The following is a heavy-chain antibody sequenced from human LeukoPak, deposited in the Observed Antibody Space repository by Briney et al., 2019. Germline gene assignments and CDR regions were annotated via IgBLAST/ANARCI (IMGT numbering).Heavy chain of an antibody. J-gene: IGHJ4*02. CDR2: INPNSGGT. D-gene: IGHD6-13*01. CDR3: ARVLEKYASTWYFIDY. V-gene: IGHV1-2*02. CDR1: GYTFTGYY. Sequence: ASVKVSCKASGYTFTGYYIHWVRQAPGQGLEWMGWINPNSGGTNFAQKFRGRVTMTRDTSITTAYMELSRLTSDDTAVYYCARVLEKYASTWYFIDYWGQGTLVTVSS.